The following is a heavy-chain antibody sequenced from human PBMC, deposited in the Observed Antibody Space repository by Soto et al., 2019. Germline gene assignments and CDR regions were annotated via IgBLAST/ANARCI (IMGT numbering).Heavy chain of an antibody. CDR3: TRVYSSSYHYFDY. CDR1: GFTFSSYA. V-gene: IGHV3-23*01. D-gene: IGHD6-13*01. J-gene: IGHJ4*02. CDR2: ISGSGGST. Sequence: PGGSLRLSCTASGFTFSSYAMNWVRQAPGKGLEWVSVISGSGGSTYYADSVRGRFTISRDNSKNTLYLQMSSLRAEDTAVYYCTRVYSSSYHYFDYWGQGALVTVSS.